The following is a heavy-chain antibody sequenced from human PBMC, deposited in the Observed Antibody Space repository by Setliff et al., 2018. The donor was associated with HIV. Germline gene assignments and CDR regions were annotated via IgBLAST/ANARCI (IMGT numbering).Heavy chain of an antibody. CDR1: AGSIRSSTYY. J-gene: IGHJ4*02. CDR2: IYYSGST. Sequence: SETLSLTCTVSAGSIRSSTYYWAWIRQPPGKGLEWIGTIYYSGSTYYNPSLKSRATISVDTSKNQFSLKLNSVTAADTAVYYCASGREAVAGALHFDYWGQGPLVTVSS. D-gene: IGHD6-19*01. CDR3: ASGREAVAGALHFDY. V-gene: IGHV4-39*01.